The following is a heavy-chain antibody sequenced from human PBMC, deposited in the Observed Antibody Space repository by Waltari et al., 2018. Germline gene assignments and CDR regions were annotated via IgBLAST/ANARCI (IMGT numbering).Heavy chain of an antibody. CDR1: GYTFTGYY. D-gene: IGHD1-20*01. CDR3: ARAPLGITGTTDAFDI. J-gene: IGHJ3*02. Sequence: QVQLVKSGAEVKKPGASVKVSCKDSGYTFTGYYWHWVGQALGKGLEWMGWINPTIGDTSISTAYMELSRLRSDDTAVYYCARAPLGITGTTDAFDIWGQGTMVTVSS. CDR2: INPTIG. V-gene: IGHV1-2*02.